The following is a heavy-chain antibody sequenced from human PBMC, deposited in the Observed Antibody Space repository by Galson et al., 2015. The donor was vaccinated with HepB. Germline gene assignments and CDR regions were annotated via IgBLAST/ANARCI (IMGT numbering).Heavy chain of an antibody. CDR3: ARRYGGMDS. CDR1: GGSLSGYY. V-gene: IGHV4-34*01. CDR2: INDSGST. Sequence: SETLSLTCTAYGGSLSGYYWSWIRQSPGKGLEWIGEINDSGSTNYNPSLKSRLTISVDTSNKYFSLKLRSMTAADTAVYYCARRYGGMDSWGQGTLVAVSS. D-gene: IGHD4-23*01. J-gene: IGHJ5*01.